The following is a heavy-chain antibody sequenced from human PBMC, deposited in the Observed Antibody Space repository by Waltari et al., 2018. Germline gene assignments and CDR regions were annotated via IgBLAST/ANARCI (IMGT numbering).Heavy chain of an antibody. Sequence: QVQLVQSGAEVKKPGASVKVSCKASGYIFSGYYIHWVRQAPGQGLEWKGGINPNTGGTTYAQKFQGRVTMTRDTSISTAYMELSSLRSDDTAVYYCARGTEGYWGQGTLVTVSS. CDR3: ARGTEGY. D-gene: IGHD1-1*01. CDR1: GYIFSGYY. V-gene: IGHV1-2*02. CDR2: INPNTGGT. J-gene: IGHJ4*02.